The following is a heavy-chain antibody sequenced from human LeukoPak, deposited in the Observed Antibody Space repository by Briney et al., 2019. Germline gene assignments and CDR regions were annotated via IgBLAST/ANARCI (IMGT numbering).Heavy chain of an antibody. V-gene: IGHV4-34*01. Sequence: SETLSLTCAVYGGSFSGYYWNWIRQPPGKGLEWIGEINHSGSTNYNPSLKSRVTISVDTSKNQFSLKLSSVTAADTAVYYCAINHGVWSGYWPFDYWGQGTLVTVSS. CDR3: AINHGVWSGYWPFDY. CDR1: GGSFSGYY. D-gene: IGHD3-3*01. J-gene: IGHJ4*02. CDR2: INHSGST.